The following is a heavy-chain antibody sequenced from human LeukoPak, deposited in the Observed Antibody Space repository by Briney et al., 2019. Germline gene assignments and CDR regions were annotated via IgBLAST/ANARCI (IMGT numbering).Heavy chain of an antibody. V-gene: IGHV4-59*01. D-gene: IGHD3-3*01. CDR1: GGSISSYY. Sequence: KPSETLSLTCTVSGGSISSYYWSWIRQPPGKGLEWIGYIYYSGSTNYNPSLKSRVTISVDTSKNQFSLKLSSVTATDTAVYYCARINMGDFWCGYLMPYFDYWGQGTLVTVSS. CDR2: IYYSGST. CDR3: ARINMGDFWCGYLMPYFDY. J-gene: IGHJ4*02.